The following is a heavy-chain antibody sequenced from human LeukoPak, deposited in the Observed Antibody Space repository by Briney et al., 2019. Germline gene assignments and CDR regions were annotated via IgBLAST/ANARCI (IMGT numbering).Heavy chain of an antibody. D-gene: IGHD7-27*01. CDR1: GFTFSSYA. CDR3: ARDLGNPMDV. V-gene: IGHV3-23*01. J-gene: IGHJ6*02. Sequence: GGSLRHSCSAPGFTFSSYAMSWVRQAPGKGLELVSAISGSGGSTYYADSVKGRFTISRDNSKNTLYLQMNSLRAEDTAVYYCARDLGNPMDVWGQGTTVTVSS. CDR2: ISGSGGST.